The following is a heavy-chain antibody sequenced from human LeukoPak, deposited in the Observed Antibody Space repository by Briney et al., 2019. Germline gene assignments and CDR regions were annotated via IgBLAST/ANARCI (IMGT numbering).Heavy chain of an antibody. CDR1: GFTFSGYA. Sequence: GGSLRLSCAASGFTFSGYAMHWVRQAPGKGLEGVAVISYDGSNKYYADSVKGRFTISRDNSKNTLYLQMNSLRAEDTAVYYCARDDAWYFDYWGQGTLVTVSS. V-gene: IGHV3-30-3*01. CDR3: ARDDAWYFDY. J-gene: IGHJ4*02. CDR2: ISYDGSNK.